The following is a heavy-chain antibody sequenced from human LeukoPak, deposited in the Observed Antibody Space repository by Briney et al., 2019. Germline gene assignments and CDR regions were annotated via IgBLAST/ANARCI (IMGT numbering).Heavy chain of an antibody. D-gene: IGHD5-12*01. CDR2: ISYDGSNK. Sequence: PGRSLRLSCAASGFTLSSYAMHWVRQAPGKGLEWVAVISYDGSNKYYADSVKGRFTISRDNSKNTLYLQMNSLRAEDTAVYYCARAYVDIVATTYFDYWGQGTLVTVSS. V-gene: IGHV3-30-3*01. CDR3: ARAYVDIVATTYFDY. CDR1: GFTLSSYA. J-gene: IGHJ4*02.